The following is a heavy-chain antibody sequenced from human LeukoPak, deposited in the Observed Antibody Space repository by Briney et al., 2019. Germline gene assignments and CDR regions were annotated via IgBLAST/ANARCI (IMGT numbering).Heavy chain of an antibody. Sequence: PGGSLRLSCAASGFTFSDYYMSWIRQAPGKGLEWVSYISSSGSTIYYADSVKGRFTISRDNAKNSLYLQMNSLRAEDTAVYYCARDANYDILTGYADYWGQGTLVTVSS. CDR3: ARDANYDILTGYADY. CDR2: ISSSGSTI. D-gene: IGHD3-9*01. J-gene: IGHJ4*02. CDR1: GFTFSDYY. V-gene: IGHV3-11*04.